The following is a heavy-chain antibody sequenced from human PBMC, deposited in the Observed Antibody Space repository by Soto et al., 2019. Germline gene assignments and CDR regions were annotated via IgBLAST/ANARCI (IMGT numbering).Heavy chain of an antibody. V-gene: IGHV3-33*01. CDR2: IWYDGSHK. CDR1: GFSFSDYG. Sequence: QVQLVESGAGVVQPGRSLRLSCAASGFSFSDYGMHWVRQAPGKGLEWVAAIWYDGSHKYHADSVKDRFTISRDNSKNTLYLQMDRLRAEDTAVYYCARGATIERGERDFDYWGQGDLVTVSS. J-gene: IGHJ4*02. D-gene: IGHD4-17*01. CDR3: ARGATIERGERDFDY.